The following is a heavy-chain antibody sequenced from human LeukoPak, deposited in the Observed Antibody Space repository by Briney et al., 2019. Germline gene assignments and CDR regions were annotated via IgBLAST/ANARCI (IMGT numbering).Heavy chain of an antibody. CDR2: ISFGGSSK. J-gene: IGHJ4*02. Sequence: GGSLRLSCAASGFTFSIYALHWVRQAPGKGLEWVAVISFGGSSKYYADSVKGRFTISRDNSKNTLYLQMNSLRGEDTAVYYCARVIRGGVDYWGQGTLVTVSS. CDR3: ARVIRGGVDY. V-gene: IGHV3-30-3*01. CDR1: GFTFSIYA. D-gene: IGHD3-10*01.